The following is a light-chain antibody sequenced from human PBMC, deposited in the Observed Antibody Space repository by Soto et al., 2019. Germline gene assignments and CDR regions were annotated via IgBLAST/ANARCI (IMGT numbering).Light chain of an antibody. CDR3: QTYGSSLSDEL. CDR2: ANS. Sequence: QSVLTQPPSVSGAPVQRATISCTGSSSNIGAGYDVHWYQQLPGAAPKLLIHANSHRPSGVPDRFSGSRSGTSASLAITGLQDEDEDNYCRQTYGSSLSDELFGGGTKLNVL. V-gene: IGLV1-40*01. CDR1: SSNIGAGYD. J-gene: IGLJ3*02.